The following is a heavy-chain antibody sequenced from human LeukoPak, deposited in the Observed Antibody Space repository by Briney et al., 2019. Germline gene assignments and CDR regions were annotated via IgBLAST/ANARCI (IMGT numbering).Heavy chain of an antibody. V-gene: IGHV4-39*07. J-gene: IGHJ5*02. Sequence: SETLSLTCTVSGGSISSSSYYWGWIRQPPGKGLEWIGSIYYSGSTYYNPSLKSRVTISVDTSKNQFSLKLSSVTAADTAVYYCARDHLRLSGLGWFDPWGQGTLVTVSS. CDR3: ARDHLRLSGLGWFDP. CDR1: GGSISSSSYY. CDR2: IYYSGST. D-gene: IGHD6-25*01.